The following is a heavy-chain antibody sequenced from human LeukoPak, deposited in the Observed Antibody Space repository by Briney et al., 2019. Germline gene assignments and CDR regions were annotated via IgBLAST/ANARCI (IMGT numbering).Heavy chain of an antibody. CDR1: GYTFTSYY. D-gene: IGHD3-22*01. J-gene: IGHJ4*02. CDR2: INPSGGST. CDR3: ARDLSSSGYYPEIDY. V-gene: IGHV1-46*01. Sequence: ASVKVSCKASGYTFTSYYMHWVRQAPGRGLEWMGMINPSGGSTSYAQKFQGRVTMTRDTSTSTVYMELSSLRSEDTAVYYCARDLSSSGYYPEIDYWGQGTLVTVSS.